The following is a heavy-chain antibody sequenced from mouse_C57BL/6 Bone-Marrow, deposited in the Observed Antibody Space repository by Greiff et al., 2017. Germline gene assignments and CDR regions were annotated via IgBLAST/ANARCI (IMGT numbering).Heavy chain of an antibody. J-gene: IGHJ2*01. V-gene: IGHV5-4*03. D-gene: IGHD2-4*01. Sequence: EVMLVESGGGLVKPGGSLKLSCAASGFTFSSYAMSWVRQTPEKRLEWVATISDGGSYTYYPDNVKGRFTISRDNAKNNRYLQMSHLKSEDTAMYYCARGSPTMITTYFDYWGQGTTLTGSS. CDR1: GFTFSSYA. CDR3: ARGSPTMITTYFDY. CDR2: ISDGGSYT.